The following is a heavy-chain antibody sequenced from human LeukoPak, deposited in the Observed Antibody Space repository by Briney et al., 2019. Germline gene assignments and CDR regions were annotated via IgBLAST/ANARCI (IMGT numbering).Heavy chain of an antibody. V-gene: IGHV3-21*01. D-gene: IGHD2-15*01. CDR2: ISSSSSYT. CDR1: GFTFSSYS. J-gene: IGHJ5*02. CDR3: ARATQYCSGGSCYDTWFDP. Sequence: PGGSLRLSCAASGFTFSSYSMNWVRQAPGKGLEWVSSISSSSSYTYYADSMKGRFTISRDNAKNSLYLQMNSLRAEDTAVYYCARATQYCSGGSCYDTWFDPWGQGTLVTVSS.